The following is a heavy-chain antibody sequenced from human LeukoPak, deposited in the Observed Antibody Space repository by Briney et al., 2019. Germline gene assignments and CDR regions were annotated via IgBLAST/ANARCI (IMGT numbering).Heavy chain of an antibody. CDR2: ITGSGRGT. CDR1: GLTFSNYA. CDR3: SKDPNGDYVGAFDM. V-gene: IGHV3-23*01. D-gene: IGHD4-17*01. Sequence: PGGSLRLSRTASGLTFSNYATTWVRQAPGKGLEWVSSITGSGRGTYYADSVKGRFSVSRDNSQNTVFLHMNSLRADDTALYYCSKDPNGDYVGAFDMWGPGTMVTVSS. J-gene: IGHJ3*02.